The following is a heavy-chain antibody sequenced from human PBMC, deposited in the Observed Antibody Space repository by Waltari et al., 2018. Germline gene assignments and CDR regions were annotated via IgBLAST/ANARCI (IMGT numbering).Heavy chain of an antibody. CDR1: GGSVSSGLHY. V-gene: IGHV4-30-4*08. J-gene: IGHJ6*03. D-gene: IGHD3-22*01. Sequence: QVQLRESGPGLVKPLQTLSLTCSDSGGSVSSGLHYWSWSRQSPGKGLEWIGYIYHSGTTYYNPSLRGRLTLSVDTSNYQSSLKLTSVTAADTAVYYCARVVKYYDSFGFPSDYMDVWGKGTTVIVSS. CDR2: IYHSGTT. CDR3: ARVVKYYDSFGFPSDYMDV.